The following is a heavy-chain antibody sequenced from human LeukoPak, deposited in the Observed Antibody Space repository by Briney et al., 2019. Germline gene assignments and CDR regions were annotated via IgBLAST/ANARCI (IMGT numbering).Heavy chain of an antibody. Sequence: SGPTLVNPTQTLTLTCTFSGFSLSTSGVGVGWIRQPPGKALEWLALIYWDDDKRYSPSLKSRLTITKDTSKNQVVLTMTNMDPVDTATYYCAHMGGYSYGSPPPFDYWGQGTLVTVSS. CDR2: IYWDDDK. V-gene: IGHV2-5*02. J-gene: IGHJ4*02. CDR1: GFSLSTSGVG. CDR3: AHMGGYSYGSPPPFDY. D-gene: IGHD5-18*01.